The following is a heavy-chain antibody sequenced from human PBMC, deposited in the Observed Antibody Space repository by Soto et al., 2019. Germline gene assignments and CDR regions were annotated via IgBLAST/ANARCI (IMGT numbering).Heavy chain of an antibody. D-gene: IGHD5-18*01. J-gene: IGHJ4*02. Sequence: QVQVVESGGGVVQPGRSLRLSCAASGFSFTNYGMQWVRQAPGRGLDWVALISKYGSDKFYADSVKGRFTISRDNSKNTLYLQMNRLRAEDTAVYYCAAGYSFGDYWGQGTLVTVSS. CDR3: AAGYSFGDY. CDR2: ISKYGSDK. V-gene: IGHV3-30*03. CDR1: GFSFTNYG.